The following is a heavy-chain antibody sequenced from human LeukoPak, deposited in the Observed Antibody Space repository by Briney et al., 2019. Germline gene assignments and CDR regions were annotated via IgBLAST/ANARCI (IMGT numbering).Heavy chain of an antibody. J-gene: IGHJ4*02. CDR3: AKDEGESGYFDY. D-gene: IGHD1-26*01. CDR2: ISYDGSNK. CDR1: GFTFNSYG. Sequence: GGSLRLSCAASGFTFNSYGMHWVRQAPGKGLEWVAVISYDGSNKYYADFVKGRFAISRDNSKNTLYLQMNSLRAEDTAVYYCAKDEGESGYFDYWGQGTLVTVSS. V-gene: IGHV3-30*18.